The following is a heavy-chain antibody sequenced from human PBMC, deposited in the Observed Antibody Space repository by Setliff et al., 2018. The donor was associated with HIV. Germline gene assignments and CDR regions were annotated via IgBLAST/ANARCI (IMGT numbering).Heavy chain of an antibody. CDR1: GGSFSGYY. J-gene: IGHJ5*02. CDR2: AYHSGTT. Sequence: PSETLSLTCAVYGGSFSGYYWAWLRQSPGKGLEWIGSAYHSGTTYYNPSLNSRVTISVDTSKNQFSLNLRSVTASDTAVYYCARGPYGDPWKLFDPWGQGLLVTVSS. D-gene: IGHD4-17*01. CDR3: ARGPYGDPWKLFDP. V-gene: IGHV4-38-2*01.